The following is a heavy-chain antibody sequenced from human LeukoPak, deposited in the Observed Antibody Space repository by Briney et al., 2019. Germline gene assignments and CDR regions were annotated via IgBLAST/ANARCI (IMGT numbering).Heavy chain of an antibody. Sequence: PGESLKISCQVSGYSFINYWIGWVRQMPGKGLESMGIFYPADSDTTYSPSFQGQVTISADKSISTVYLQWSSLKASDTAMYYCARQSRDGSKTRGYYFDYWGQGTLVTVSS. D-gene: IGHD3-10*01. CDR1: GYSFINYW. V-gene: IGHV5-51*01. CDR3: ARQSRDGSKTRGYYFDY. J-gene: IGHJ4*02. CDR2: FYPADSDT.